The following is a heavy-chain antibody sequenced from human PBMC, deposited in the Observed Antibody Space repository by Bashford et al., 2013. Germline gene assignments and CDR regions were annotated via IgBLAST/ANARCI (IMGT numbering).Heavy chain of an antibody. V-gene: IGHV1-69*06. J-gene: IGHJ4*02. D-gene: IGHD4-17*01. CDR2: IIPIFGTA. CDR3: ARVTYDYGYYFDY. Sequence: SVKVSCKASGGTFSSYAISWVRQAPGQGLEWMGGIIPIFGTANYAQKFQGRVTITADKSTSTAYMELSSLRSEDTAVYYCARVTYDYGYYFDYWGQGTLVTVSS. CDR1: GGTFSSYA.